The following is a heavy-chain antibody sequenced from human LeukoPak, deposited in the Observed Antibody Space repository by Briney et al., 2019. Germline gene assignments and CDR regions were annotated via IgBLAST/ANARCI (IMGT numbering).Heavy chain of an antibody. D-gene: IGHD4-17*01. J-gene: IGHJ3*02. Sequence: GGSLRLSCTASGFTFGDYAMSWFRQAPGKGLEWVGFIRSKAYGGTTEYAASVKGRFTISRDDSKSIAYLQMNSLKTEDTAVYYCLRAYGDHQLGSIWGQGTMVTVSS. V-gene: IGHV3-49*03. CDR1: GFTFGDYA. CDR2: IRSKAYGGTT. CDR3: LRAYGDHQLGSI.